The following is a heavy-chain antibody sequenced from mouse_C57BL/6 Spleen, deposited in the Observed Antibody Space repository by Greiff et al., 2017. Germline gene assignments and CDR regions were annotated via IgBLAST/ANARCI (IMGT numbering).Heavy chain of an antibody. Sequence: QVQLQQSGPELMKPGASVKLSCKATGYTFTGYWIEWVKQRPGHGLEWIGEILPGSGSTNYNEKFKGKATFTADTSSNTAYMQLSSLTTEKSAIYYCAKSHYGNYAWFAYWGQGTLVTVSA. V-gene: IGHV1-9*01. D-gene: IGHD2-1*01. CDR3: AKSHYGNYAWFAY. CDR2: ILPGSGST. J-gene: IGHJ3*01. CDR1: GYTFTGYW.